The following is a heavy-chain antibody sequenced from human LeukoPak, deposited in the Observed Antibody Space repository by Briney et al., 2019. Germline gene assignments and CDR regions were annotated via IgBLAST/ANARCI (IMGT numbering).Heavy chain of an antibody. CDR3: ARAESRNWFDP. Sequence: ASVKVSCKASGYTFTSYGISWVRQAPGQGLEWMGWISAHNGNTNYAQKLQGRVTMTTDTSTSTAYVELRSLRSDDTAVYYCARAESRNWFDPWGQGTLVTVPP. D-gene: IGHD6-13*01. J-gene: IGHJ5*02. V-gene: IGHV1-18*01. CDR1: GYTFTSYG. CDR2: ISAHNGNT.